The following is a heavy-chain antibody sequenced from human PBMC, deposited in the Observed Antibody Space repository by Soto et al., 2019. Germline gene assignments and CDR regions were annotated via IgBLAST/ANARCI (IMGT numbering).Heavy chain of an antibody. CDR3: AKGVAHYYDSSGYSY. V-gene: IGHV3-23*01. CDR1: GFTFSSYA. J-gene: IGHJ4*02. Sequence: GGSLRLSGAASGFTFSSYAMSWVRQAPGKGLEWVSAISGSGGSTYYADSVKGRFTISRDNSKNTLYLQMNSLRAEDTAVYYCAKGVAHYYDSSGYSYWGQGTLVTVSS. CDR2: ISGSGGST. D-gene: IGHD3-22*01.